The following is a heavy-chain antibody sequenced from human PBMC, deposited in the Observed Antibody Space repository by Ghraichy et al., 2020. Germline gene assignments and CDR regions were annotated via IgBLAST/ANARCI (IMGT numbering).Heavy chain of an antibody. CDR2: VRTRNNSYAT. V-gene: IGHV3-73*01. CDR3: TRLGATVGSHYYVDV. Sequence: GESLNISCTASGFAFSGSAMHWVRQASGKGLEWIGRVRTRNNSYATEYAESVKGRFIISRDDSKKMVYPQMNRLESDDTAIYYCTRLGATVGSHYYVDVWGKGTTVSVSS. J-gene: IGHJ6*03. CDR1: GFAFSGSA. D-gene: IGHD3-10*01.